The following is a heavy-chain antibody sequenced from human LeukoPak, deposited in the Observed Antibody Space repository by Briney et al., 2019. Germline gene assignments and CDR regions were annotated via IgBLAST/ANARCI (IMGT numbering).Heavy chain of an antibody. D-gene: IGHD3-10*01. J-gene: IGHJ6*03. CDR1: GYTFTGYY. CDR2: INPNSGGT. Sequence: ASVKVSCKASGYTFTGYYMHWVRQAPGQGLEWMGWINPNSGGTNYAQKFQGRVTMTRDTSISTAYMELSRLRSDDTAVYYCARAAVPLWFGENYYYMDVWGKGTTVTVSS. CDR3: ARAAVPLWFGENYYYMDV. V-gene: IGHV1-2*02.